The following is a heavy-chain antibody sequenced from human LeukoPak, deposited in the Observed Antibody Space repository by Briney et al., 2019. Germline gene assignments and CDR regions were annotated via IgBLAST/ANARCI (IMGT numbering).Heavy chain of an antibody. D-gene: IGHD3-10*01. CDR3: ARSLTFVRGLISASYYYMDV. V-gene: IGHV4-59*11. CDR1: GGSISSHY. J-gene: IGHJ6*03. Sequence: KASETLSLTCTVSGGSISSHYWSWVRQSPGKGLEWIGYIYYSGSTKYNPSLKSRATISVDTSKDQFSLKLSSVTAADTAVYFCARSLTFVRGLISASYYYMDVWGKGTTVTVSS. CDR2: IYYSGST.